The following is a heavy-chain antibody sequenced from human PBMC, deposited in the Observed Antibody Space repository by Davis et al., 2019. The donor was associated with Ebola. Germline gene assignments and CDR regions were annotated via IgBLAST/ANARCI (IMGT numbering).Heavy chain of an antibody. CDR3: ARELKTGTTAFDI. Sequence: ASVKVSCKASGGTFSSYAISWVRQAPGQGLEWMGIINPSGGSTSYAQKFQGRVTMTRDTSTSTVYMELSSLRSEDTAVYYCARELKTGTTAFDIWGQGTMVTVSS. D-gene: IGHD1-1*01. V-gene: IGHV1-46*01. CDR1: GGTFSSYA. CDR2: INPSGGST. J-gene: IGHJ3*02.